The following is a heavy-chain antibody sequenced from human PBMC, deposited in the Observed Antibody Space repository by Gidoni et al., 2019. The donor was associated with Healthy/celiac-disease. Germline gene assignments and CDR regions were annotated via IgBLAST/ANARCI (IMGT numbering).Heavy chain of an antibody. J-gene: IGHJ6*03. CDR1: GGSISSYY. Sequence: QVQLQESGPGLVKPSETLSLTCTVSGGSISSYYWSGIRQPPGKGLEWIGYIYYSGSTNYNPSLKSRVTISVDTSKNQFSLKLSSVTAADTAVYYCARSYDFWSSYYMDVWGKGTTVTVSS. V-gene: IGHV4-59*01. CDR2: IYYSGST. D-gene: IGHD3-3*01. CDR3: ARSYDFWSSYYMDV.